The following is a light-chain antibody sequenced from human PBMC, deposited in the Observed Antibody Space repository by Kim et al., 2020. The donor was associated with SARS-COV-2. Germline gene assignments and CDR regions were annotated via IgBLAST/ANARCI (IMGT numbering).Light chain of an antibody. CDR1: RSNIGNNF. J-gene: IGLJ2*01. Sequence: QSVLTQPPSASGTPGQRVTISCSGTRSNIGNNFVSWYQQVPGTAPKLLIYSNNQRPAGVPDRFSGSKSGTSASLAISGLRSEDESDYFCAAWDDSLNGPVFGGGTKVTVL. CDR2: SNN. V-gene: IGLV1-44*01. CDR3: AAWDDSLNGPV.